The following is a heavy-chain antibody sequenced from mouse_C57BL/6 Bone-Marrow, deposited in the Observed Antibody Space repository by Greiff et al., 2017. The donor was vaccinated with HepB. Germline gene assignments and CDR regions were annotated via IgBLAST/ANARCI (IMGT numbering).Heavy chain of an antibody. CDR1: GFTFSSYG. CDR2: ISSGGSYT. V-gene: IGHV5-6*01. D-gene: IGHD1-1*01. Sequence: EVQVVESGGDLVKPGGSLKLSCAASGFTFSSYGMSWVRQTPDKRLEWVATISSGGSYTYYPDSVKGRFTISRDNAKNTLYLQMSSLKSEDTAMYYCARPSITTVVAHWYFDVWGTGTTVTVSS. CDR3: ARPSITTVVAHWYFDV. J-gene: IGHJ1*03.